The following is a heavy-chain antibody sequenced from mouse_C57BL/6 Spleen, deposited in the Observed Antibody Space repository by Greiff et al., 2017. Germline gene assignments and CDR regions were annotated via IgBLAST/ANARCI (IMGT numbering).Heavy chain of an antibody. CDR3: AREKVRITTVVATRAY. Sequence: VQLQQSGPELVKPGASVKIPCKASGYTFTDYNMDWVKQSHGKSLEWIGDINPNNGGTIYNQKFKGKATLTVDKSSSTAYMELRSLASEDTAVYYCAREKVRITTVVATRAYWGQGTLVTVSA. CDR1: GYTFTDYN. J-gene: IGHJ3*01. V-gene: IGHV1-18*01. D-gene: IGHD1-1*01. CDR2: INPNNGGT.